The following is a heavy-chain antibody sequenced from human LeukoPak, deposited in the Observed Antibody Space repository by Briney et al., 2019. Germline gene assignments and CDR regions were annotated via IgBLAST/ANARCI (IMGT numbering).Heavy chain of an antibody. CDR2: IKGDGSDE. J-gene: IGHJ4*02. Sequence: GGSLRLSCAASGFMFAANWMSWVRQAPGKELEGVANIKGDGSDEYYAGSVRGRLTISRGNAKTSLYLQMNSLRVDDTAVYFCAALDTANIRVPGYWGQGTLVTVSS. CDR1: GFMFAANW. CDR3: AALDTANIRVPGY. D-gene: IGHD5-18*01. V-gene: IGHV3-7*01.